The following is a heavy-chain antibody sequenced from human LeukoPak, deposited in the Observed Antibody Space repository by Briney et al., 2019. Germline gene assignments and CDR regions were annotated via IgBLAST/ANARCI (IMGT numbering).Heavy chain of an antibody. D-gene: IGHD2-8*02. CDR3: ARSTGGTGPVDY. V-gene: IGHV5-51*01. Sequence: GESLQISCNGSGYTFTNYYIAGGRRRPGKGGEGMGIIYPGDSDTRYSPSFQGQVTISADKSISTAYLQWSSLKASDTAIYYCARSTGGTGPVDYWGQGTLVTVSS. CDR2: IYPGDSDT. CDR1: GYTFTNYY. J-gene: IGHJ4*02.